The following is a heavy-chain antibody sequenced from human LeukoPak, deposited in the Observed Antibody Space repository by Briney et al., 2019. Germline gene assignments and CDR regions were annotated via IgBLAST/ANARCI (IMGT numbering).Heavy chain of an antibody. D-gene: IGHD3-10*01. CDR2: IYYSGST. Sequence: PSETLSLTCTVSGGSISSYYWSWIRQPPGKGLEWIGYIYYSGSTNYNPSLKSRVTISVDTSKNQFSLKLSSVTAADTAVYYCARGLGSGSYYSVGTSYYYCYYMDVWGKGTTVTVSS. CDR1: GGSISSYY. CDR3: ARGLGSGSYYSVGTSYYYCYYMDV. V-gene: IGHV4-59*01. J-gene: IGHJ6*03.